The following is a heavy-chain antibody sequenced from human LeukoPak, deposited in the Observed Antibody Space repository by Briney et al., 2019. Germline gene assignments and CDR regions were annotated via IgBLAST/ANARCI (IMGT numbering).Heavy chain of an antibody. CDR1: GFTFSSYG. D-gene: IGHD2-2*01. CDR3: ARDKYCSSTSCYVVRDYYYGMDV. Sequence: RGSLRLSCAASGFTFSSYGMHWVRQAPGKGLEWVAVIWYDGSNKYYADSVKGRFTISRDNSKNTLYLQMNSLRAEDTAVYYCARDKYCSSTSCYVVRDYYYGMDVWGQGTTVTVSS. CDR2: IWYDGSNK. J-gene: IGHJ6*02. V-gene: IGHV3-33*08.